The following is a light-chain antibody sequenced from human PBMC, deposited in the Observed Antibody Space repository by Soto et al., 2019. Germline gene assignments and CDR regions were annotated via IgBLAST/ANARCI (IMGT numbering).Light chain of an antibody. CDR1: QNLRNK. V-gene: IGKV3-15*01. Sequence: IVLTQSPGTLSVSPGERVILSCRASQNLRNKLSWYQQKPGQAPRLLIYGGFTRATGIPARFRGSGSGTDFTLIIKSLQSEDFAIYYCPQHNAWPLTFVHRTKL. J-gene: IGKJ2*01. CDR2: GGF. CDR3: PQHNAWPLT.